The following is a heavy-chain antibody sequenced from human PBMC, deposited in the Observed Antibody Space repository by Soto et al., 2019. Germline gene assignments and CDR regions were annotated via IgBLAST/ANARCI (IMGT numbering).Heavy chain of an antibody. CDR1: GFTFSSYA. J-gene: IGHJ3*02. V-gene: IGHV3-30-3*01. D-gene: IGHD2-15*01. CDR2: ISYDGSNK. Sequence: SLRLSCAASGFTFSSYAMHWVRQAPGKGLEWVAVISYDGSNKYYADSVKGRFTISRDNSKNTLYLQMNSLRAEDTAVYYCARVDVVVVAATPGGAFDIWGQGTMVTVSS. CDR3: ARVDVVVVAATPGGAFDI.